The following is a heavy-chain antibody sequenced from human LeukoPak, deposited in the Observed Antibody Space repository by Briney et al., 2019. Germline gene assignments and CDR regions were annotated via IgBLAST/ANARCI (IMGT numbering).Heavy chain of an antibody. CDR3: ARLGATSDY. D-gene: IGHD1-26*01. CDR2: ISYDGSNK. CDR1: GFTFSSYA. J-gene: IGHJ4*02. Sequence: GGSLRLSCAASGFTFSSYAMHWVRQAPGKGLEWVAVISYDGSNKCYADSVKGRFTISRDNSKNTLYLQMNSLRAEDTAVYYCARLGATSDYWGQGTLVTVSS. V-gene: IGHV3-30*04.